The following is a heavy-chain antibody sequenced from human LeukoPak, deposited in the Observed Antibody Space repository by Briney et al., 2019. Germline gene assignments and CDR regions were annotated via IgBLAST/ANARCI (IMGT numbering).Heavy chain of an antibody. Sequence: GGSLRLSCAASGFTFSSYAMHWVRQAPGKGLEWVAVISYDGGNKYYADSVKGRFTISRDNSKNTLYLQMNSLRAEDTAVYYCARDGGDHYFDYWGQGTLVTVSS. J-gene: IGHJ4*02. CDR2: ISYDGGNK. CDR3: ARDGGDHYFDY. CDR1: GFTFSSYA. D-gene: IGHD4-17*01. V-gene: IGHV3-30*04.